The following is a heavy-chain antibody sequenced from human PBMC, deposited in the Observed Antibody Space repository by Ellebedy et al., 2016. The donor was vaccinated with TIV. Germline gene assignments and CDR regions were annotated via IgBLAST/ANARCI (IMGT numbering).Heavy chain of an antibody. CDR3: TSWGLPGDFGGDY. J-gene: IGHJ4*02. Sequence: GESLKISCAASEFTFSVYYMSWIRQAPGKGLEWISYISSSGSYKNYANSVKGRFTISRDNAKNSLYLQMNSLRAEDTAVYYCTSWGLPGDFGGDYWGQGTLVTVSS. CDR1: EFTFSVYY. D-gene: IGHD3-10*01. V-gene: IGHV3-11*06. CDR2: ISSSGSYK.